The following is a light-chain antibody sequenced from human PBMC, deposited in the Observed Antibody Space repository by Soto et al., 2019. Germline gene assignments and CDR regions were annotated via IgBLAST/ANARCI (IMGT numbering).Light chain of an antibody. CDR2: KAS. CDR1: HSISSW. J-gene: IGKJ1*01. V-gene: IGKV1-5*03. CDR3: QQYNSYSRE. Sequence: DIQMTQSPSTLSASVGDRVTITCRASHSISSWLAWYQQKPGKAPKLLIYKASSLESGVPSRFSGSGSATEFTLTSSSLQADDFATYYCQQYNSYSREVGQETKVEIK.